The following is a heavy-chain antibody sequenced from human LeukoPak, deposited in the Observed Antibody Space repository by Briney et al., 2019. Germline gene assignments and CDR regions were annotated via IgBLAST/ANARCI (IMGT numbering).Heavy chain of an antibody. D-gene: IGHD3-22*01. J-gene: IGHJ3*02. CDR3: ARSYDSSGYSPHDAFDI. Sequence: GGSLRLSCAASGFTFSDYYMSWIRQAPGKGLEWVSYISSSGSTIYYADSVKGRFTISRDNAKNSLYLQMNSLRAEDTAVYYCARSYDSSGYSPHDAFDIWGQGTMVTVSS. CDR2: ISSSGSTI. V-gene: IGHV3-11*04. CDR1: GFTFSDYY.